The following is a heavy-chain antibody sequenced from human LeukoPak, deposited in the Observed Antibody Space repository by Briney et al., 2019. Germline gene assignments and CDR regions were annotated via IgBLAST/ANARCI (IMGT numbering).Heavy chain of an antibody. J-gene: IGHJ3*02. Sequence: GESLRISCKGSGYSFTSYWIGWVRQMPGKGLEWMGIIYPGDSDTRYSPSFQGQVTISADKSISTAYLQWSSLKASDTAMYYCSTQKEPPHCSGGSCYAFDILGQGTMVTVSS. CDR2: IYPGDSDT. V-gene: IGHV5-51*01. CDR1: GYSFTSYW. CDR3: STQKEPPHCSGGSCYAFDI. D-gene: IGHD2-15*01.